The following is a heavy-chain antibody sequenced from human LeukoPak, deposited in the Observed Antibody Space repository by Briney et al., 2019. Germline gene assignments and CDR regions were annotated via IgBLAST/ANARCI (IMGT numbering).Heavy chain of an antibody. D-gene: IGHD2-15*01. CDR3: ARGQLSGGSCRCDY. CDR2: IIPIFGTA. Sequence: SVKVSCKASGGTFSSYAISWVRQAPGQGLEWMGGIIPIFGTANYAQKFQGRVTITADEFTSTAYMELRSLRSDDTAVYYCARGQLSGGSCRCDYWGQGTLVTVSS. CDR1: GGTFSSYA. V-gene: IGHV1-69*13. J-gene: IGHJ4*02.